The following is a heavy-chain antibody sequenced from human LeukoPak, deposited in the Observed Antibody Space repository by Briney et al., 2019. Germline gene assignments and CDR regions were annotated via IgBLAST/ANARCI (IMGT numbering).Heavy chain of an antibody. CDR1: GGSISSGGYS. Sequence: PSQTLSLTCAVSGGSISSGGYSWSWIRQPPGKGLEWIGYIYHSGSTYYNPSLKSRVTISVDRSKNQFSLKLSSVTAADTAVYYCARGNSGSYYSLDYWGQGTLSPSPQ. CDR2: IYHSGST. CDR3: ARGNSGSYYSLDY. D-gene: IGHD3-10*01. V-gene: IGHV4-30-2*01. J-gene: IGHJ4*02.